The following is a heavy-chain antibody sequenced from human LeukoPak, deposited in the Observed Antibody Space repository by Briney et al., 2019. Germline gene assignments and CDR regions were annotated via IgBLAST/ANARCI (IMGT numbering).Heavy chain of an antibody. V-gene: IGHV4-28*03. J-gene: IGHJ3*02. D-gene: IGHD3-22*01. CDR2: IYYSGST. Sequence: SETLSLTCAVSAYSISSSNWWAWIRQPPGKGLEWIGYIYYSGSTYYNPSLKSRVTMSVDTSKNQFSLKLSSVTAVDTAVYYCATGYYYDSSGYGDAFDIWGQGTMVTVSS. CDR1: AYSISSSNW. CDR3: ATGYYYDSSGYGDAFDI.